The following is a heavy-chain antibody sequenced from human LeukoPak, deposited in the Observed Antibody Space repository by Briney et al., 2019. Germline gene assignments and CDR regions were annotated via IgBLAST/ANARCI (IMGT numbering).Heavy chain of an antibody. CDR3: ARDRVGDGYNLGNWFDP. Sequence: HPGGSLRLSCAASGFTFSSYAMHWVRQAPGKGLEWVAVISYDGSNKYYADSVKGRFTTSRDNSKNTLYLQMNSLRAEDTAVYYCARDRVGDGYNLGNWFDPWGQGTLVTVSS. J-gene: IGHJ5*02. CDR1: GFTFSSYA. CDR2: ISYDGSNK. V-gene: IGHV3-30*01. D-gene: IGHD5-24*01.